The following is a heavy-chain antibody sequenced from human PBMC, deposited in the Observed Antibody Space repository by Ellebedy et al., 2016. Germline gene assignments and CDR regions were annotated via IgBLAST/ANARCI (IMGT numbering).Heavy chain of an antibody. V-gene: IGHV3-7*01. CDR1: GFTFSGYW. CDR3: TRQTVATSVNDAFDI. D-gene: IGHD4-17*01. J-gene: IGHJ3*02. CDR2: IKQDGSEK. Sequence: GESLKISCAASGFTFSGYWMSWVRQAPGKGLEWVANIKQDGSEKYYVDSVKGRFTISRDNTKKSLYLQMNSLRAEDTAVYYCTRQTVATSVNDAFDIWGQGTVVTVSS.